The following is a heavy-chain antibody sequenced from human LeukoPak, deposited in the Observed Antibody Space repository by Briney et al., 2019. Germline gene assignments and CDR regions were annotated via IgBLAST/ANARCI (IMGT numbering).Heavy chain of an antibody. CDR1: GGTLSGFG. CDR3: ARDSGARGFFGDPTEGY. CDR2: IILRFGTV. J-gene: IGHJ4*02. Sequence: GASVKVSCKSSGGTLSGFGISWVRQAPGQGPEWMGGIILRFGTVNYAQKFQGRVTMTRDMSTSTVYMELSSPRSEDTAVYYCARDSGARGFFGDPTEGYWGQGTLVTVSS. D-gene: IGHD3-10*01. V-gene: IGHV1-69*05.